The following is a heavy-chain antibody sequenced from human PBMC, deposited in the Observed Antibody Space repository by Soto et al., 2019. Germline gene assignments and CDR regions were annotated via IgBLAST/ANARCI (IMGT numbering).Heavy chain of an antibody. Sequence: ASVKVSCKASGYTFTSYAMHWVRQAPGQRLEWMGWINAGNGNTKYSQKFQGRVTITRDTSASTAYMELSSLRSEDTAVYYCARSSVVVTAADYWSRGTLVTGSS. D-gene: IGHD2-21*02. V-gene: IGHV1-3*01. CDR1: GYTFTSYA. CDR3: ARSSVVVTAADY. J-gene: IGHJ4*02. CDR2: INAGNGNT.